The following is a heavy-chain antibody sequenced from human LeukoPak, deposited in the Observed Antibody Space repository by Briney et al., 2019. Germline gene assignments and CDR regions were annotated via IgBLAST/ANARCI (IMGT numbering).Heavy chain of an antibody. CDR1: GFTFSTYS. Sequence: GGSLRLSCAASGFTFSTYSMTWVRQAPGKGLEWVSHIGSGTSTIGYADSVKGRFTISRDNAKNSVHLQMSNLRVDDSAVYYCVRDKDWGFDSWGQGTLVTVSS. J-gene: IGHJ4*02. V-gene: IGHV3-48*01. CDR2: IGSGTSTI. D-gene: IGHD7-27*01. CDR3: VRDKDWGFDS.